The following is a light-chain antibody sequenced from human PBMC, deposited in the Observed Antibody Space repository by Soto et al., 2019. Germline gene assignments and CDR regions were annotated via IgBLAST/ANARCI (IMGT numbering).Light chain of an antibody. J-gene: IGLJ2*01. CDR1: NSDVGAYNF. CDR3: SSYTRSYSVV. Sequence: QSALTQPASVSGSPGQSITISCTGTNSDVGAYNFVSWYQHHPGKAPKLMIYDVSNRPSGVSNRFSGSKSGNTASLTISGLQAEDAADYYCSSYTRSYSVVFGGGTKLTVL. CDR2: DVS. V-gene: IGLV2-14*03.